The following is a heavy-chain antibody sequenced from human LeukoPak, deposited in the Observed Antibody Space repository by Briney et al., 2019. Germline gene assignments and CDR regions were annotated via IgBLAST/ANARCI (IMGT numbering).Heavy chain of an antibody. Sequence: PGGSLRLSCAGSGFTSSTYAMSWVRQAPGKGLEWVSAISSGRTTYYVDSVKGRFTISRDNSKNTLYLQMNSLRAGDTALYYCAKEGDGYHWGQGTMVTVSS. CDR1: GFTSSTYA. J-gene: IGHJ3*01. D-gene: IGHD5-24*01. V-gene: IGHV3-23*01. CDR2: ISSGRTT. CDR3: AKEGDGYH.